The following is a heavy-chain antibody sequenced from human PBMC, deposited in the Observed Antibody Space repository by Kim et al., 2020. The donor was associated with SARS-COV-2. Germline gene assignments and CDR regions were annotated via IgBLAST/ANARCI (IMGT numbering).Heavy chain of an antibody. D-gene: IGHD3-3*01. Sequence: GGSLRLSCAASGFTFSSYAMSWVRQAPGKGLEWVPAISGSGGSTYYADSVKGRFTISRDNSKNTLYLQMNSLRAEDTAVYYCAKDEAYYDFWSGSNYWGQGTLVTVSS. CDR1: GFTFSSYA. CDR3: AKDEAYYDFWSGSNY. J-gene: IGHJ4*02. V-gene: IGHV3-23*01. CDR2: ISGSGGST.